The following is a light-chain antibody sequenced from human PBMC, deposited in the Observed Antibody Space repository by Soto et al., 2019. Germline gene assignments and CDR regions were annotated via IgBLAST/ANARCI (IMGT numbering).Light chain of an antibody. CDR2: AAS. Sequence: AIQMTQSPSSLSASVGDRVTITCRASQGIRNDLDWFQQKPGKAPKLLIYAASNLQRGVQARFSGSGSGTDFTLTISSLQPEDFATYYCLQKYFYPFTFGPGTKVDIK. J-gene: IGKJ3*01. V-gene: IGKV1-6*01. CDR3: LQKYFYPFT. CDR1: QGIRND.